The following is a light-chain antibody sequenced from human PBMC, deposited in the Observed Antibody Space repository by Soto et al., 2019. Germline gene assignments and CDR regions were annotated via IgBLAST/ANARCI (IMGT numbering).Light chain of an antibody. J-gene: IGLJ3*02. V-gene: IGLV8-61*01. CDR2: STN. Sequence: QAVVTQEPSFSVSPGGTVTLTCGLSSGSVSKNYYPSWYQQTPGQAPRTLIYSTNTRSSGVPDRFSGSILGNKAALTITGAEADDESDYYCVLYMGSGIWVFGGGTKLTVL. CDR3: VLYMGSGIWV. CDR1: SGSVSKNYY.